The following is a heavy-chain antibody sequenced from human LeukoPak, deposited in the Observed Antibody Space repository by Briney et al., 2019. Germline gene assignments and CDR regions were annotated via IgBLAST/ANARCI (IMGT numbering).Heavy chain of an antibody. Sequence: SETLSLTCTVSGGSISSYYWGWIRQPPGKGLEWIGSIYYSGSTYYNPSLKTRVTISVDTSKNQYSLELYSVTAADTAVFYCARGGPYYYGSGSYFGFDYWGQGTLVTVSS. J-gene: IGHJ4*02. V-gene: IGHV4-39*07. CDR3: ARGGPYYYGSGSYFGFDY. D-gene: IGHD3-10*01. CDR2: IYYSGST. CDR1: GGSISSYY.